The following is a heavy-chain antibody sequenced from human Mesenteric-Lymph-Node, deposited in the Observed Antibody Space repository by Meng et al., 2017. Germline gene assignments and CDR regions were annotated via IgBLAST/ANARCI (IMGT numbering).Heavy chain of an antibody. D-gene: IGHD3-10*01. CDR3: TRDLQYYGSGRYDIRGKNDAFDI. Sequence: SETLSLTCTVSGGSISSGSYCWSWFRQPAGKGLEWIGRIYTSGSTNYNPSRKSRVTISVDTSKNQFSLKLSSVTAADTAVYYCTRDLQYYGSGRYDIRGKNDAFDIWGQGTMVTVSS. CDR2: IYTSGST. J-gene: IGHJ3*02. CDR1: GGSISSGSYC. V-gene: IGHV4-61*02.